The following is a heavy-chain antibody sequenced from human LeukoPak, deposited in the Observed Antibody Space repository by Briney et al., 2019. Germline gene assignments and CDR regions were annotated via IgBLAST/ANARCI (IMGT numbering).Heavy chain of an antibody. CDR2: ISYDGSNK. CDR3: AKEYDPTEYGMDV. Sequence: GGSLRLSCAAPGFTFSSYAMIWVRQAPRKGLESGAVISYDGSNKYYADSVKGRFTISRDNSKNTLYLQMNSLRAEDTAVYYCAKEYDPTEYGMDVWGQGTTVTVSS. CDR1: GFTFSSYA. D-gene: IGHD1-14*01. J-gene: IGHJ6*02. V-gene: IGHV3-30*18.